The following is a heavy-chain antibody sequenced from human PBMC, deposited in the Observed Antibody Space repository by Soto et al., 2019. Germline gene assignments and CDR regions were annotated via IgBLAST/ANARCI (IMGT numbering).Heavy chain of an antibody. Sequence: ASVKVSCKASGYTFTSYGISWVRQAPGQGLEWMGWISAYNGNTNYAQKLQGRVTMTTDTSTSTAYMELRSLGSDDTAVYYCARVTDTAMALLPAYYFDYWGQGTLVTVSS. J-gene: IGHJ4*02. CDR1: GYTFTSYG. CDR3: ARVTDTAMALLPAYYFDY. D-gene: IGHD5-18*01. CDR2: ISAYNGNT. V-gene: IGHV1-18*04.